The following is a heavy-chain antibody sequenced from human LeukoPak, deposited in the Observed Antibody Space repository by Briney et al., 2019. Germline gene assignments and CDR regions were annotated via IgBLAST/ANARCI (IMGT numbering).Heavy chain of an antibody. Sequence: SGGSLRLSCAASGFTFSSYGMHWVRQAPGKGLEWVAFIRYDGSNKYYADSVKGRFTISRDNSKNTLYLQMNSLRAEDTAVYYCAKSLENYGDYFPPGTYWGQGTLVTVSS. CDR2: IRYDGSNK. D-gene: IGHD4-17*01. J-gene: IGHJ4*02. V-gene: IGHV3-30*02. CDR3: AKSLENYGDYFPPGTY. CDR1: GFTFSSYG.